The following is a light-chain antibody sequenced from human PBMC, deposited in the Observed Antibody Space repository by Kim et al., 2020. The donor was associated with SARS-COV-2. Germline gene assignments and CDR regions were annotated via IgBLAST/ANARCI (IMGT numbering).Light chain of an antibody. V-gene: IGKV1-39*01. CDR3: QQSYITPFT. CDR2: AAS. Sequence: DIQMTQSPSSLSASVGDRVTITCRTTQSISSRLNWYQQKPGRAPKLLISAASTLQGGVPSRFSGSGSETDFTLTIGSLQPDDFATYFCQQSYITPFTFGPGTKVDIK. CDR1: QSISSR. J-gene: IGKJ3*01.